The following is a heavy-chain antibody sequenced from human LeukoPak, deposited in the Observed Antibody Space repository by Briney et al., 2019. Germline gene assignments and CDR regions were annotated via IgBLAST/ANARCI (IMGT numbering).Heavy chain of an antibody. CDR3: ASGHSSWYNWFDP. D-gene: IGHD6-13*01. CDR2: IYYSGST. V-gene: IGHV4-59*08. J-gene: IGHJ5*02. Sequence: SETLSLTCTVSGGSISRYYWSWIRQPPGRGLEYIGYIYYSGSTNYNPSLKSRVTISVDTSKNQFSLKLSSVTAADTAVYYCASGHSSWYNWFDPWGQGTLVTVSS. CDR1: GGSISRYY.